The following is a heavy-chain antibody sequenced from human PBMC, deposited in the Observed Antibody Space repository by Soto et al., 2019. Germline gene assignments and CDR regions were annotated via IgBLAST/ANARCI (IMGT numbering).Heavy chain of an antibody. CDR3: ARGISATGPYWFFDL. V-gene: IGHV4-30-2*01. Sequence: QLQLQESGSGLVKPSQTLSLTCAVSGGSVSISGYSWSWIRQPPGKGLEWFGYIYHNADTYYNPSLESRVTRSVDRSKNQFSLKLKSVTVADTAVYYCARGISATGPYWFFDLWGRGTLVTVSS. J-gene: IGHJ2*01. CDR1: GGSVSISGYS. CDR2: IYHNADT. D-gene: IGHD6-13*01.